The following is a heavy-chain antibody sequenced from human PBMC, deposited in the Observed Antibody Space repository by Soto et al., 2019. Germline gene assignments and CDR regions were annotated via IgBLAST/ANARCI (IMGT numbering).Heavy chain of an antibody. V-gene: IGHV4-34*01. D-gene: IGHD3-16*02. Sequence: QVQLQQWGAGLLKPSETLSLTCAVYGGSFSGYYWSWIRQPPGKGLEWIGEINHSGSTNYNPSLKSRVTISVDTSKNQFSLKLSSVTAADTAVYYCARGFHYDYIWGSYRFDYWGQGTLVTVSS. J-gene: IGHJ4*02. CDR3: ARGFHYDYIWGSYRFDY. CDR1: GGSFSGYY. CDR2: INHSGST.